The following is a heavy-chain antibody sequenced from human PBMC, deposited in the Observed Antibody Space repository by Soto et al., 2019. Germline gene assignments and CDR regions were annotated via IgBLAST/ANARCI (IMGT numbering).Heavy chain of an antibody. V-gene: IGHV3-64*01. CDR2: ISSNGGST. CDR1: GFTFSSYA. D-gene: IGHD7-27*01. Sequence: GGSLRLSCAASGFTFSSYAMHWVRQAPGKGLEYVSAISSNGGSTYYANSVKGRFTISRDNSKNTLYLQMGSLRAEDMAVYYCASRLTGDSHIAFDIWGQGTMVTVSS. CDR3: ASRLTGDSHIAFDI. J-gene: IGHJ3*02.